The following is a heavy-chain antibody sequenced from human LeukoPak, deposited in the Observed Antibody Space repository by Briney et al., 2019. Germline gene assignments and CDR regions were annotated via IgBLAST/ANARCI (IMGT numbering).Heavy chain of an antibody. D-gene: IGHD3-10*01. Sequence: KPGGSLRLSCAASGFTFSNFAMTWVRQAPGKGLEWVSSIVGSSSTYYADSVKGRFTIPRDNSKNTLYLQMNSLRAEDTAVYYCARTSMVRGESLGAFDIWGQGTMVTVSS. CDR1: GFTFSNFA. CDR2: IVGSSST. J-gene: IGHJ3*02. CDR3: ARTSMVRGESLGAFDI. V-gene: IGHV3-69-1*01.